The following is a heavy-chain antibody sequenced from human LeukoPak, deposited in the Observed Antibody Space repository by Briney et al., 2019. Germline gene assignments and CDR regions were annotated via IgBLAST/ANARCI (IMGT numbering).Heavy chain of an antibody. D-gene: IGHD1-7*01. CDR2: IRSDGSNE. J-gene: IGHJ4*02. V-gene: IGHV3-30*02. CDR3: AKDRLWNSLNYFDY. CDR1: GFTFSSYG. Sequence: GGSLRLSCAASGFTFSSYGMHWVRQAPGKGLEWVAFIRSDGSNEYFADSVKGRFTISRDNSRNTLYLQMSSLRAEDTAVYYCAKDRLWNSLNYFDYWGQGTLVTVSS.